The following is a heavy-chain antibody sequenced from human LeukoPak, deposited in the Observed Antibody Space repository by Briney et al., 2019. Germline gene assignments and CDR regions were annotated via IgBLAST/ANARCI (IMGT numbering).Heavy chain of an antibody. J-gene: IGHJ4*02. CDR2: IYYSGST. CDR1: GGSISSSNYH. CDR3: ARHFIAVSGKLDY. Sequence: SETLSLTCTVSGGSISSSNYHWGWLRQPPGKGLEWIGSIYYSGSTNYNPSLKSRVTISVDTSKNQFSLKLSSVTAADTAVYYCARHFIAVSGKLDYWGRGTLVTVSS. D-gene: IGHD6-19*01. V-gene: IGHV4-39*01.